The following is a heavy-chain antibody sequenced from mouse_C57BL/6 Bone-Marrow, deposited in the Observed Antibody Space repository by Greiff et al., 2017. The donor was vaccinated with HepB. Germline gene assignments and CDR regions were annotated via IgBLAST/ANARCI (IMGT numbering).Heavy chain of an antibody. CDR3: ARRDDYDGFAY. D-gene: IGHD2-4*01. Sequence: VQLQQPGAELVKPGASVKLSCKASGYTFTSYWMHWVKQRPGQGLEWIGMIHPNSGSTNYNEKFKSKATLTVDKSSSTAYMQLSSLTSEDSAVYYCARRDDYDGFAYWGQGTLVTVSA. V-gene: IGHV1-64*01. J-gene: IGHJ3*01. CDR2: IHPNSGST. CDR1: GYTFTSYW.